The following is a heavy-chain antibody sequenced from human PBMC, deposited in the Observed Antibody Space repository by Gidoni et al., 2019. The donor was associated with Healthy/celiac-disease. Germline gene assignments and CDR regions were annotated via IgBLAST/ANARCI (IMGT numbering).Heavy chain of an antibody. Sequence: EVQLVESGGGLVQPGGSLRLSCAASGFTFSSYSMNWVRQAPGKGLEWVSYISSSSSTIYYADSVKGRFTISRDNAKNSLYLQMNSLRAEDTAVYYCARGLIASYDSRGHFGPSFDYWGQGTLVTVSS. CDR3: ARGLIASYDSRGHFGPSFDY. CDR1: GFTFSSYS. J-gene: IGHJ4*02. V-gene: IGHV3-48*01. D-gene: IGHD3-22*01. CDR2: ISSSSSTI.